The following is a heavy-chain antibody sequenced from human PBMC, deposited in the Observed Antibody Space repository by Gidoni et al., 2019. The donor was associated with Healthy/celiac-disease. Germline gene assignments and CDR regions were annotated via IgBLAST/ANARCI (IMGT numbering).Heavy chain of an antibody. D-gene: IGHD2-15*01. CDR2: IYYSGST. J-gene: IGHJ4*02. CDR1: GGSISSSSYY. CDR3: ARKWSELEYCSGGSCYWAGPGFDY. Sequence: QLQLQESGPGLVKPSEPLPLTCTVSGGSISSSSYYWGWIRQPPGKGLEWIGSIYYSGSTYYNPSLKSRVTISVDTSKNQFSLKLSSVTAADTAVYYCARKWSELEYCSGGSCYWAGPGFDYWGQGTLVTVSS. V-gene: IGHV4-39*07.